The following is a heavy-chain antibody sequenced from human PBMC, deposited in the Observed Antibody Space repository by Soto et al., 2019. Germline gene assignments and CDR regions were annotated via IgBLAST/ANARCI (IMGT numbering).Heavy chain of an antibody. D-gene: IGHD4-17*01. V-gene: IGHV2-5*02. CDR3: AHVGLTVPYFDY. Sequence: QITLKESGPTLVKPTQTLTLTCTFSGFSLNTRGVGVGWIRQPPGKALEWLALLYWGDDKRYSPSLKSRLTSTKDPSKNQVVLTMTSMDPVDTATYYCAHVGLTVPYFDYWGQGTLVTVSS. CDR1: GFSLNTRGVG. CDR2: LYWGDDK. J-gene: IGHJ4*02.